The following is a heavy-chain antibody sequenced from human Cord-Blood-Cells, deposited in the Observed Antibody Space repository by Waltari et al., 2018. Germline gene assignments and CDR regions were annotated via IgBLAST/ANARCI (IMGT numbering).Heavy chain of an antibody. V-gene: IGHV3-74*01. J-gene: IGHJ2*01. Sequence: EVQLVESGVGSVQPGGYLRLSFASSGFPSSSFWLHWVGHAPGKGLVWVSRMNSDGSSTSYADSVKGRFTISRDNAKNTLYLQMNSLRAEDTAVYYCARDEDHSSSSYWYFDLWGRGTLVTVSS. CDR3: ARDEDHSSSSYWYFDL. D-gene: IGHD6-6*01. CDR1: GFPSSSFW. CDR2: MNSDGSST.